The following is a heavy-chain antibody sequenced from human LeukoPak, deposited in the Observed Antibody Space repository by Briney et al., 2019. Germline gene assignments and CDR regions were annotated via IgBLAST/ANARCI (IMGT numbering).Heavy chain of an antibody. V-gene: IGHV3-21*01. CDR1: GFTFSSYS. CDR2: ISSSSSYI. Sequence: PGGSLRLSCAASGFTFSSYSMNWVRQAPGKGLEWVSSISSSSSYIYYADSVKGRFTISRDNAKNSLYLQMSSLRAEDTAVYYCARDYYGSGSYDYWGQGTLVTVSS. D-gene: IGHD3-10*01. J-gene: IGHJ4*02. CDR3: ARDYYGSGSYDY.